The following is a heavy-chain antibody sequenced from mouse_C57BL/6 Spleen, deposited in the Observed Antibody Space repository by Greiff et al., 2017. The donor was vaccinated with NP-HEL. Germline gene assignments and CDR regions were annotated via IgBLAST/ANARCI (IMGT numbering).Heavy chain of an antibody. CDR3: ARGGGLQPPFDY. J-gene: IGHJ2*01. V-gene: IGHV1-80*01. D-gene: IGHD2-4*01. Sequence: VQLQQSGAELVKPGASVKISCKASGYAFSSYWMNWVKQRPGKGLEWIGQIYPGEGDTNYNGKFKGKATLTADKSSSTAYMQLSSLAYEDSAVYFCARGGGLQPPFDYWGQGTTLTVSS. CDR2: IYPGEGDT. CDR1: GYAFSSYW.